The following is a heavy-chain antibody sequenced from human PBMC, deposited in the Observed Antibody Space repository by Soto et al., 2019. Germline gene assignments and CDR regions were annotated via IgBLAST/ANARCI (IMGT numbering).Heavy chain of an antibody. V-gene: IGHV3-11*01. Sequence: PGGSLRLSCAASGLTFSDYYMSWIRQAPGKGLEWVSYISSSGSTIYYADSVKGRFTISRDNAKNSLYLQMNSLRAEDTAVYYCARDPTYYHRGGWFDPWGQGTLVTVSS. CDR3: ARDPTYYHRGGWFDP. CDR2: ISSSGSTI. D-gene: IGHD3-10*01. CDR1: GLTFSDYY. J-gene: IGHJ5*02.